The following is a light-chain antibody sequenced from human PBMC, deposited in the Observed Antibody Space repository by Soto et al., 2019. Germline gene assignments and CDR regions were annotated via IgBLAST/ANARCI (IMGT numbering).Light chain of an antibody. V-gene: IGKV3-15*01. CDR3: QQYLNWPVHT. CDR2: GAF. J-gene: IGKJ2*01. CDR1: QSVGSS. Sequence: EIVMTQSPATLSVSPGEGATLSCRASQSVGSSLAWYQQKPGQAPRLLIYGAFTRVTGIPARFSGSGSGTEFTLAISSLQSEDFAVYYCQQYLNWPVHTFGQGTKVDIK.